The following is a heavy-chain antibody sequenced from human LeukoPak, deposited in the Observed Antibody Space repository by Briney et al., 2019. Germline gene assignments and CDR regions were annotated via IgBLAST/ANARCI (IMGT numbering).Heavy chain of an antibody. CDR3: VRGGPSTWS. Sequence: GGSLRLSCAASGFTFKLYWMHWVRQVPGKRPVWVSRINDDGSDTIYADSVRGRYTISRDDAKNTVYLQVNNLRAEDTAVYYCVRGGPSTWSWGQGTLVTVSS. J-gene: IGHJ5*02. D-gene: IGHD2-15*01. CDR1: GFTFKLYW. V-gene: IGHV3-74*01. CDR2: INDDGSDT.